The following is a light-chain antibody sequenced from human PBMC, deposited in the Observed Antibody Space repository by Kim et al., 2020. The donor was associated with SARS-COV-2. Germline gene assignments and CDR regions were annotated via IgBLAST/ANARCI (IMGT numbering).Light chain of an antibody. CDR3: QSYDSSNVV. Sequence: GKTVPISCTRSSGSIASKYVQCYQQRPGSAPTTVIYEYNQRPSGVPDRFSGSIDSSSNSASLTISGLKTEDEADYYCQSYDSSNVVFGGGTQLTVL. V-gene: IGLV6-57*03. J-gene: IGLJ2*01. CDR1: SGSIASKY. CDR2: EYN.